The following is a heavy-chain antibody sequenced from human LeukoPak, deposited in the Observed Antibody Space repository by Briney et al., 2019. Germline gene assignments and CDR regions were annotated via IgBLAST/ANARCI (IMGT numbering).Heavy chain of an antibody. V-gene: IGHV4-59*01. CDR2: IYYSGST. CDR3: ARELKHGRYNWFDP. D-gene: IGHD4-17*01. Sequence: PSETLSLTCTVSGGSLSSYYWSWIRQPPGKGLEWIGYIYYSGSTNYNPSLKSRVTISVDTSKNQFSLKLSSVTAADTAVYYCARELKHGRYNWFDPWGQGTLVTVSS. CDR1: GGSLSSYY. J-gene: IGHJ5*02.